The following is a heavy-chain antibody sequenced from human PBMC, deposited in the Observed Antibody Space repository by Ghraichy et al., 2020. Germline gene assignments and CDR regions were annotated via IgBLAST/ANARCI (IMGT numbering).Heavy chain of an antibody. CDR1: GFTFSSFR. J-gene: IGHJ4*02. CDR3: ARGVSLDY. Sequence: ESLNISCAASGFTFSSFRMHWVRQAPGKGLVWVSRINSDGSTTYADSVKGRFTISRDNAKNTLYLQMNSLRAEDTAVYYCARGVSLDYWGQGTLVTVSS. CDR2: INSDGST. V-gene: IGHV3-74*01.